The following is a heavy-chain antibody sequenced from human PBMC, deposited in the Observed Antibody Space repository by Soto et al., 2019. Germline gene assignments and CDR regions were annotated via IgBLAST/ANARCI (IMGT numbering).Heavy chain of an antibody. D-gene: IGHD3-22*01. J-gene: IGHJ4*02. CDR1: GGSISSGGYY. CDR3: ARWVAYDSSGYSTTYYFDY. CDR2: IYYIGST. V-gene: IGHV4-31*03. Sequence: QVQLQESGPGLVKPSQTLSLTCTVSGGSISSGGYYWSWIRHHPGKGLEWIGYIYYIGSTYYNPFLHRRVKISVDTSNNQFSLKLSSVTAADTAVYYCARWVAYDSSGYSTTYYFDYWGKGTLVTVSS.